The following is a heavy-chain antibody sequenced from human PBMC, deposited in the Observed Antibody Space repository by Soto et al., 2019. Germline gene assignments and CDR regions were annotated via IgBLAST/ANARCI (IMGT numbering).Heavy chain of an antibody. CDR2: ISYDGSNK. Sequence: QVQLVESGGGVVQPGRSLRLSCAASGFTFSSYGMHWVRQAPGKGLEWVAVISYDGSNKYYADSVKGRFTISRDNSKNTLYLQMNSLRAEDTAVYYCAKDQPLRGWYFRAEYFQHWGQGTLVTVSS. J-gene: IGHJ1*01. D-gene: IGHD6-19*01. CDR1: GFTFSSYG. CDR3: AKDQPLRGWYFRAEYFQH. V-gene: IGHV3-30*18.